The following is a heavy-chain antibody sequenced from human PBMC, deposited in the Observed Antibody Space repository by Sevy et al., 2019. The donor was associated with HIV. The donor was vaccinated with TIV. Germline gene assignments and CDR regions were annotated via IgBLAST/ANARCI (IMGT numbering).Heavy chain of an antibody. V-gene: IGHV1-18*01. CDR2: ISTLNVNT. CDR1: GYTFTSYG. D-gene: IGHD2-2*01. J-gene: IGHJ4*02. Sequence: ASVKVSCNASGYTFTSYGISWVRQAPGQGLEWLGWISTLNVNTNNAQKFQGRVTMTTDTSTGTASMELRSLRSDDTAVYYCARDDCSSLSCHGSLLYWGQGTLVTVSS. CDR3: ARDDCSSLSCHGSLLY.